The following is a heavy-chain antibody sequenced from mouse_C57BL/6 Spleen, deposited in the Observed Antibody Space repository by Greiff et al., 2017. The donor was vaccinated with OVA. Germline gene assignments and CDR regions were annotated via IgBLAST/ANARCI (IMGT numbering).Heavy chain of an antibody. CDR3: ARSVYGNYDYAMDY. Sequence: EVQLQQSGPELVKPEASVKMSCKASGYTFTDYNMHWVKQSHGKSLEWIGYINPNNGGTSYNQKFKGKATLTVNKSSSTAYMELRSLTSEDSAVYYCARSVYGNYDYAMDYWGQGTSVTVSS. CDR2: INPNNGGT. J-gene: IGHJ4*01. CDR1: GYTFTDYN. V-gene: IGHV1-22*01. D-gene: IGHD2-1*01.